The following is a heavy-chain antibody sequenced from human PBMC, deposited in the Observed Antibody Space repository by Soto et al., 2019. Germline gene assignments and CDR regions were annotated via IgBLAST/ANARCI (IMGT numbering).Heavy chain of an antibody. Sequence: GGSLRLSCAAPGFTFSSYDMHWVRQAPGKGLEDVSAISSNGGSTYYADSVKGIFTISIDNSKNTLYLQMRILRAEDTAVYYCVNEGLRRTNYDYWGQGTLVTVSS. J-gene: IGHJ4*02. CDR2: ISSNGGST. CDR1: GFTFSSYD. CDR3: VNEGLRRTNYDY. D-gene: IGHD4-17*01. V-gene: IGHV3-64D*06.